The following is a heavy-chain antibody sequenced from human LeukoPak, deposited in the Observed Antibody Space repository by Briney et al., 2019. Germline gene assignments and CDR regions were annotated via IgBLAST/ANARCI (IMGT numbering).Heavy chain of an antibody. D-gene: IGHD3-10*01. CDR3: ARHLLLWFPGAHYYGMDV. CDR1: GGSISSGGYY. Sequence: SETLSLTCTVSGGSISSGGYYWSWIRQPPGKGLEWIGYIYHSGSTYYNPSLKSRVTISVDTSKNQFSLKLSSVTAADTAVYYCARHLLLWFPGAHYYGMDVWGQGTTVTVSS. J-gene: IGHJ6*02. V-gene: IGHV4-30-2*01. CDR2: IYHSGST.